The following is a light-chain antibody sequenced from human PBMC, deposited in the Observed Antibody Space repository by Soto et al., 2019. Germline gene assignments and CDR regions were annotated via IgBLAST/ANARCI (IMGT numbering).Light chain of an antibody. CDR3: QQRGYGPSGVT. Sequence: EIVLTQSPATLSLSPGERATLSCRASQSVGNYLAWYQQRPGQAPRLLIYDASNRATGIPARFSGSGSGTDFTLTISSLEPEDCEVYYFQQRGYGPSGVTFGQGTRLEIK. CDR2: DAS. CDR1: QSVGNY. V-gene: IGKV3-11*01. J-gene: IGKJ5*01.